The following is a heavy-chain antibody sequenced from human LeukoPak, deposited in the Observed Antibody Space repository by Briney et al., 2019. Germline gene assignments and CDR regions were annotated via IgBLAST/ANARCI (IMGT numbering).Heavy chain of an antibody. CDR1: GGSFSGYY. V-gene: IGHV4-34*01. Sequence: PSETLSLTCAVYGGSFSGYYWSWIRQPPGKGLEWIGEINHSGSTNYNPSLKSRVTTSVDTSKNQFSLKLSSVTAADTAVYYCARGLLRNDILTGYYRTIKNWFDPWGQGTLVTVSS. CDR3: ARGLLRNDILTGYYRTIKNWFDP. CDR2: INHSGST. D-gene: IGHD3-9*01. J-gene: IGHJ5*02.